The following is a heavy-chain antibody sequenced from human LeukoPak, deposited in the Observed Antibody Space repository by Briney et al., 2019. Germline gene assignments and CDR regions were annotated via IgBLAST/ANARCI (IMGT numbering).Heavy chain of an antibody. V-gene: IGHV3-9*03. D-gene: IGHD5-18*01. Sequence: PGGSLRLSCAASGFTFDDYAMHWVRQAPGKSLEWVSGISWNSGSIGYADSVKGRFTISRDNAKNSLYLQMNSLRAEDMALYYCAKASRIQLWSPFDYWGQGTLVTVSS. CDR1: GFTFDDYA. J-gene: IGHJ4*02. CDR3: AKASRIQLWSPFDY. CDR2: ISWNSGSI.